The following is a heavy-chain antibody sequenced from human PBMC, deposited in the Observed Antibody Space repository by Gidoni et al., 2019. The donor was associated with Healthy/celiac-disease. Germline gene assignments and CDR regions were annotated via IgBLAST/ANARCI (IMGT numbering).Heavy chain of an antibody. J-gene: IGHJ5*02. V-gene: IGHV1-69*04. CDR2: IIPILGIA. CDR1: GGTFSSYA. D-gene: IGHD3-22*01. Sequence: QVQLVQSGAEVKKPGSSVKVSCKASGGTFSSYAISWVRQAPGQGLGWMGRIIPILGIANYAQKFQGRVTITADKSTSTAYMELSSLRSEDTAVYYCAREVEVVITKNWFDPWGQGTLVTVSS. CDR3: AREVEVVITKNWFDP.